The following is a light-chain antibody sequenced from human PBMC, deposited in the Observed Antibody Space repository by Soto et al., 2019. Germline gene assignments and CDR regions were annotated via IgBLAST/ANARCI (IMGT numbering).Light chain of an antibody. Sequence: IVIKKSPATLSLSPGERATLSCRASQSVSSYLAWYQQNPGQAHRLLIVDASNRATGIPVRFSGNGSGTDFTLTITGLEPEDFAVYDCPQRSNWPLTFGGGTKVDIK. CDR2: DAS. CDR1: QSVSSY. V-gene: IGKV3-11*01. CDR3: PQRSNWPLT. J-gene: IGKJ4*01.